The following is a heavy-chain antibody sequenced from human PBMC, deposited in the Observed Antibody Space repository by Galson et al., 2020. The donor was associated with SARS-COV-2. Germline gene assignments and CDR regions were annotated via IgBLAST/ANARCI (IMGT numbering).Heavy chain of an antibody. CDR1: GASISSGGYY. Sequence: ASETLSLTCTVSGASISSGGYYWSWIRQHPGKGLEWVGHIYYIGNAYYNPSLQSRLTIWLDTSKNQFSLGLTAVTAADTAFYYCASGQMGNNAFDIWGQGTMVTVSS. CDR3: ASGQMGNNAFDI. CDR2: IYYIGNA. D-gene: IGHD7-27*01. J-gene: IGHJ3*02. V-gene: IGHV4-31*03.